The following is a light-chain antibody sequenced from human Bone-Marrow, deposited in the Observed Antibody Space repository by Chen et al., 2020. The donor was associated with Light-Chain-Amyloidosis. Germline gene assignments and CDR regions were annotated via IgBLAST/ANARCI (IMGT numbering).Light chain of an antibody. J-gene: IGLJ1*01. CDR3: SSFTSSSSYV. CDR2: AVS. Sequence: QAALTQPASVSGSPGQSFTISCTGTSGDVGTYNYVSWYQQHPGKAPKVMIYAVSNRPSGVSNRFSGSKSGNTASLTISGLQAEDEADYYCSSFTSSSSYVFGPGTKVTVL. CDR1: SGDVGTYNY. V-gene: IGLV2-14*01.